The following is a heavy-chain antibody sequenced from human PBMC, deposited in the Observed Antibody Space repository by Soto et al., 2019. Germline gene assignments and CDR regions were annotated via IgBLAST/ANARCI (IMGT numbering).Heavy chain of an antibody. Sequence: SVKVSCKASGSGFISSGIQWVRQAHGQRLEWIGWIVVASGQTNYAQNFRGRVAITRDTSTATAYIELTGLTSEDTAVYFCSADRPDIGVGWWVWGQGTTDTV. V-gene: IGHV1-58*02. CDR2: IVVASGQT. D-gene: IGHD2-15*01. CDR3: SADRPDIGVGWWV. J-gene: IGHJ6*02. CDR1: GSGFISSG.